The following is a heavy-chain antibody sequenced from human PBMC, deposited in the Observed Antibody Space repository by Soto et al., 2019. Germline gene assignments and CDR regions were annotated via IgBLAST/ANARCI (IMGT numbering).Heavy chain of an antibody. CDR2: IDPSASYT. CDR3: ARLQAAAGDNDLTFDY. D-gene: IGHD6-13*01. CDR1: GYSFTSYW. J-gene: IGHJ4*02. V-gene: IGHV5-10-1*01. Sequence: EVQLVPSGAEVKKPGESLRISCKGSGYSFTSYWISWVRQMPGKGLEWMGRIDPSASYTNYSPSFQGHVTISADNSLRTAFLQWSTLKASDTAMYSCARLQAAAGDNDLTFDYWGQGTLVTVSS.